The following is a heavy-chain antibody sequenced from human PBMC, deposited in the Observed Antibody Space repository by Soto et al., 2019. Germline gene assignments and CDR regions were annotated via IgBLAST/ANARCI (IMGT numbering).Heavy chain of an antibody. CDR3: ARGEGYDILTGYYFYWYFDL. Sequence: GGSLRLSCAASGFTFSSYEMNWVRQAPGKGLEWVSSISSSSSYIYYADSVKGRFTISRDNAKNSLYLQMNSLRAEDTAVYYCARGEGYDILTGYYFYWYFDLWGRGTLVTVSS. CDR1: GFTFSSYE. D-gene: IGHD3-9*01. V-gene: IGHV3-21*01. J-gene: IGHJ2*01. CDR2: ISSSSSYI.